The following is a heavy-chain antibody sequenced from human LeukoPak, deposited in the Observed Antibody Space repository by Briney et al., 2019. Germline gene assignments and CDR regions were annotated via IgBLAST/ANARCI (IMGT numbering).Heavy chain of an antibody. V-gene: IGHV1-18*01. CDR2: ISAYNGNT. CDR1: GYTFTSYG. Sequence: ASVKVSCKASGYTFTSYGISWVRQAPGQGLVWMGWISAYNGNTNYAQKLQGRVTMTTDTSTSTAYMELRSPRSDDTAVYYCASFHGGNSEYWGQGTLVTVSS. CDR3: ASFHGGNSEY. J-gene: IGHJ4*02. D-gene: IGHD4-23*01.